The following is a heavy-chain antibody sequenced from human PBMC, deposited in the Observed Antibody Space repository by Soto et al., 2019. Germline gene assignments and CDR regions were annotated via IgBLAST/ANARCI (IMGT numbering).Heavy chain of an antibody. J-gene: IGHJ6*02. CDR3: AKGFGGLLWFGELLSHYYYYGMDV. D-gene: IGHD3-10*01. V-gene: IGHV3-30*18. CDR2: ISYDGSNK. Sequence: QVQLVESGGGVVQPGRSLRLSCAASGFTFSSYGMHWVRQAPGKGLEWVAVISYDGSNKYYADSVKGLFTISRDNSKNTLYLQMNSLRAEDTAVYYCAKGFGGLLWFGELLSHYYYYGMDVWGQGTTVTVSS. CDR1: GFTFSSYG.